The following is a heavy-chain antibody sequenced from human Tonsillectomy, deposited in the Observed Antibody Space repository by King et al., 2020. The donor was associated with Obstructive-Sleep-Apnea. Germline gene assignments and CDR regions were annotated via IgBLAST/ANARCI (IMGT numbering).Heavy chain of an antibody. CDR3: TREMGELLGFDF. CDR1: GYSITSGYY. Sequence: VQLQESGPGLVKPSETLSLTCAVSGYSITSGYYWGWSRQPPRKGLEWIGGIYHIGDTYYNPSLKSRVIMSVDTSKNQFSLKLTSVTAADTAVYYCTREMGELLGFDFWGQGTLVTVSS. V-gene: IGHV4-38-2*02. J-gene: IGHJ4*02. D-gene: IGHD1-7*01. CDR2: IYHIGDT.